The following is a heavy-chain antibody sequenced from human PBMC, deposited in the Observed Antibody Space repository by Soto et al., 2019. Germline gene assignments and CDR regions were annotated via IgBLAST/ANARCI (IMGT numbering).Heavy chain of an antibody. Sequence: ASVNVSCKASGYSFTSYGISWLRQAPGQGLEWMGWISAYNGNTNYAQKLQGRVTMTTDTSTSTAYMELRSLRSDDTAVYYCARVEWLGNWFDPWGQGTLVTVSS. CDR3: ARVEWLGNWFDP. V-gene: IGHV1-18*01. CDR2: ISAYNGNT. J-gene: IGHJ5*02. CDR1: GYSFTSYG. D-gene: IGHD6-19*01.